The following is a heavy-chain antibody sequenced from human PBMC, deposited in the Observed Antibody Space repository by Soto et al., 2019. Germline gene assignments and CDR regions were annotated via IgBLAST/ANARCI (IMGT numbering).Heavy chain of an antibody. J-gene: IGHJ4*02. CDR3: ARVLNALIAAAVYFDY. D-gene: IGHD6-13*01. Sequence: ASVKVACKASGYTFTSYYMHWVRQAPGQGLEWMGIINPSGGSTSYAQKFQGRVTMTRDTSTSTVYMELSSLRSEDTAVYYCARVLNALIAAAVYFDYWGQGTLVTVSS. V-gene: IGHV1-46*01. CDR2: INPSGGST. CDR1: GYTFTSYY.